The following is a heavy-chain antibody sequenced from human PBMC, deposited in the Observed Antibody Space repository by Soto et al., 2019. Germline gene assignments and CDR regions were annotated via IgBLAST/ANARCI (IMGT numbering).Heavy chain of an antibody. V-gene: IGHV4-31*03. J-gene: IGHJ5*02. D-gene: IGHD2-2*01. CDR1: VGSISSGGYY. CDR2: IYYSGST. Sequence: TLSLTCTVSVGSISSGGYYWSWILQHPGTGLEWIGYIYYSGSTYYNPSLKSRVTISVDTSKNQFSLKLSSVTAADTAVYYCARDGLGSTSWGPNWFDPWGQGTLVTVSS. CDR3: ARDGLGSTSWGPNWFDP.